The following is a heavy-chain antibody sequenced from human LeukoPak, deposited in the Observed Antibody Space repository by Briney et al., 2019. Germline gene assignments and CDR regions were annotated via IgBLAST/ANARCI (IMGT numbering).Heavy chain of an antibody. D-gene: IGHD6-19*01. CDR2: IYYSGST. Sequence: PSETLSLTCTVSGDSLSSYYWSWIRQPPGKGLEWIGYIYYSGSTNYNPSLKSRVTISVDTSKNQFSLKLSSLTDADAAGHYCATRPLGAGDFHHWGQGTLVTVSS. V-gene: IGHV4-59*01. CDR1: GDSLSSYY. J-gene: IGHJ4*02. CDR3: ATRPLGAGDFHH.